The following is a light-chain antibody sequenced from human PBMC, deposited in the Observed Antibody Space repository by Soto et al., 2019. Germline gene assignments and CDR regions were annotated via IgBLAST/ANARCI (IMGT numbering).Light chain of an antibody. V-gene: IGKV2-28*01. J-gene: IGKJ5*01. CDR3: MQALQTPIT. CDR1: QSLLHSNGYNY. CDR2: LGS. Sequence: DIVMTQSPLSLPVTPGAPASISCRSSQSLLHSNGYNYLDWYLQKPGQSPQLLIYLGSNRASGDPDRFSGSGSGTDFTLKISRVEAEDVGVYYCMQALQTPITFGQGTRLEIK.